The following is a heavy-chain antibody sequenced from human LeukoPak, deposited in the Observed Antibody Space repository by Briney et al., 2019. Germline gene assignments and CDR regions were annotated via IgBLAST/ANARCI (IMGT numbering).Heavy chain of an antibody. J-gene: IGHJ4*02. CDR1: GFTFSSYG. V-gene: IGHV3-23*01. D-gene: IGHD3-10*01. Sequence: GGSLRLSCAASGFTFSSYGMSWVRQAPGKGLEWVSTISGSSGSTYYADSVKGRFTISRDNSKNTLYLQMNSLRAEDTAVYYCAKDNLLRSRFGGSLDYWGQGTLVTVSS. CDR3: AKDNLLRSRFGGSLDY. CDR2: ISGSSGST.